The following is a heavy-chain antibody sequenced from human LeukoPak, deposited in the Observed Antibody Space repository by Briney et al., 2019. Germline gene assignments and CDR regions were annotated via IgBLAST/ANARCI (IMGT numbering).Heavy chain of an antibody. CDR2: MNPNSGNT. CDR1: GYTFTIYD. J-gene: IGHJ4*02. Sequence: ASVTVSFKASGYTFTIYDINWVRQAPGQGLEWMGWMNPNSGNTGYAQKFQGRVTMTRNTSISTAYMELSSLRSEDTAVYYCATYDFWSGYYIYWGQGTLVTVSS. CDR3: ATYDFWSGYYIY. V-gene: IGHV1-8*01. D-gene: IGHD3-3*01.